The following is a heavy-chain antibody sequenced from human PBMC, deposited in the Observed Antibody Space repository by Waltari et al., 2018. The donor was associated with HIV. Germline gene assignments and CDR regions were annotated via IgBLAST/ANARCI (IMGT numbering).Heavy chain of an antibody. CDR2: IKQDGSET. D-gene: IGHD3-22*01. Sequence: EVQLVESGGTLVRRGGSLRLSCAASGFTFSSFWMTWVRQAPGKALGWVASIKQDGSETYSVDSMKGRLTISRDNAKNSLFLQMNSLRAEDTAVYFCARAKYYHDNSGYLYYFDSWGQGTLVTVSS. CDR3: ARAKYYHDNSGYLYYFDS. V-gene: IGHV3-7*04. J-gene: IGHJ4*02. CDR1: GFTFSSFW.